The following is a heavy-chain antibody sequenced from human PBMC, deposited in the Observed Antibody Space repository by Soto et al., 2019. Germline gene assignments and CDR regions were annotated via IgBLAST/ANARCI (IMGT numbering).Heavy chain of an antibody. J-gene: IGHJ3*02. Sequence: SVKVSCKASGGTFSSYAISWVRQAPGQGLEWMGGIIPIFGTANYAQKFQGRVTITADESTSTAYMELSSLRSEDTAVYYCAGIVGAAHDAFDIWGQGTMVTVSS. CDR1: GGTFSSYA. V-gene: IGHV1-69*13. CDR2: IIPIFGTA. D-gene: IGHD1-26*01. CDR3: AGIVGAAHDAFDI.